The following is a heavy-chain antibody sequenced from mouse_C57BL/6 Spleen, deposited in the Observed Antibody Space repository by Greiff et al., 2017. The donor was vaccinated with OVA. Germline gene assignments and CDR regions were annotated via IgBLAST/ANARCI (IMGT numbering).Heavy chain of an antibody. V-gene: IGHV1-54*01. CDR2: INPGSGGT. Sequence: VQLQQSGAELVRPGTSVKVSCKASGYAFTNYLIEWVKQRPGQGLEWIGVINPGSGGTNYNEKFKGKATLTADKSSSTAYMQLSSLTSEDSAVYFCARDYYGSSYDFAYWGQGTLVTVSA. CDR1: GYAFTNYL. D-gene: IGHD1-1*01. J-gene: IGHJ3*01. CDR3: ARDYYGSSYDFAY.